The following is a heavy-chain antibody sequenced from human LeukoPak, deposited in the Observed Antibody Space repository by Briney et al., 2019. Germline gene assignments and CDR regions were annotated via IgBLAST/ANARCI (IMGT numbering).Heavy chain of an antibody. D-gene: IGHD3-3*01. CDR3: ARSNREAFWSGYELGSYYFDY. CDR2: IYTSGIT. Sequence: SQTLSLXCTVSGGSISSGSYYWSWIRQPAGKGLEWIGRIYTSGITNYNPSLKSRVTMSVDTSKNQFSLKLSSVTAADTAVYYCARSNREAFWSGYELGSYYFDYWGQGTLVTASS. CDR1: GGSISSGSYY. J-gene: IGHJ4*02. V-gene: IGHV4-61*02.